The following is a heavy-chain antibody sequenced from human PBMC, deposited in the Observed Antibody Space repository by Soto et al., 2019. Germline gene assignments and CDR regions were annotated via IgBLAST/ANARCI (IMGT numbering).Heavy chain of an antibody. J-gene: IGHJ4*02. CDR1: GGSISSYY. D-gene: IGHD6-19*01. CDR2: IYYSGST. Sequence: SETLSLTCTVSGGSISSYYWSWIRQPPGKGLEWIGYIYYSGSTNYNPSLKSRVTISVDTSKNQFSLKLSSVTAADTAVYYCASGGYSSGWSLFDYWGQGTLVTAPQ. V-gene: IGHV4-59*01. CDR3: ASGGYSSGWSLFDY.